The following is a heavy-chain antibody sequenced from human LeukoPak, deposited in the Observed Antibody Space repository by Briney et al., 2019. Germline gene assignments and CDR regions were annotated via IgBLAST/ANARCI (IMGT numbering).Heavy chain of an antibody. J-gene: IGHJ1*01. Sequence: PGGSLRLSCAASGFTFSSYGMHWVRQAPGKGLEWVSSISSGSSYIYYADSVKGRFTISRDNAKNSLHLQMNSLRAEDTAVYYCARGSYYDILTGQPASFHHWGQGTLVTVSS. V-gene: IGHV3-21*01. CDR3: ARGSYYDILTGQPASFHH. CDR1: GFTFSSYG. CDR2: ISSGSSYI. D-gene: IGHD3-9*01.